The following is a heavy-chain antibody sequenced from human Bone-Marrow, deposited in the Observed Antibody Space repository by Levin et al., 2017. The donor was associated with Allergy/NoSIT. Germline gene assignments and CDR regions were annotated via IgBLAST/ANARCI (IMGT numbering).Heavy chain of an antibody. CDR3: ARVFVVRGVTGLNKYYFDS. Sequence: GGSLRLSCAASGFSFSDYYMSWIRQPPGKGLEWISDISSSSSDTNSADSVKGRFTISRDNAKNSLFLQMNSLRAEDTALYYCARVFVVRGVTGLNKYYFDSWGQGNLVIVSS. D-gene: IGHD3-10*01. CDR1: GFSFSDYY. J-gene: IGHJ4*02. CDR2: ISSSSSDT. V-gene: IGHV3-11*05.